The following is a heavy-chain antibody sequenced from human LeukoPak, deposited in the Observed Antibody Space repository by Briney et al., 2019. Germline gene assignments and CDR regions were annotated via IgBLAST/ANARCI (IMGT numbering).Heavy chain of an antibody. CDR3: ARADDAFDI. CDR1: GGSISSYY. CDR2: IYYSGST. Sequence: PSETLSLTCTVSGGSISSYYWSWIRQPPGKRLEWIGYIYYSGSTNYNPSLKSRVTISVDTSKNQFSLKLSSVTAADTAVYYCARADDAFDIWGQGTMVTVSS. J-gene: IGHJ3*02. V-gene: IGHV4-59*01.